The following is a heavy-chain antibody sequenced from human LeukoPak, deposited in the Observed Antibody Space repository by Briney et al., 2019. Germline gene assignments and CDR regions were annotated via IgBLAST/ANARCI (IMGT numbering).Heavy chain of an antibody. CDR3: ARDPRGAWYFDL. V-gene: IGHV3-53*01. CDR1: GFTVSSNY. Sequence: GGSLRLSCAASGFTVSSNYMSWVRQAPGKGLEWVSVIYSGGSTYYADSVKGRFTISRDNSKNTLYLQMNSLRAEDTAIYYCARDPRGAWYFDLWGRGTLVTVSS. J-gene: IGHJ2*01. D-gene: IGHD3-10*01. CDR2: IYSGGST.